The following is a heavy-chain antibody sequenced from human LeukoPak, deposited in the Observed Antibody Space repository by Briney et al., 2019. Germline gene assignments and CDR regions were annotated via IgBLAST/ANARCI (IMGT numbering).Heavy chain of an antibody. D-gene: IGHD2-8*01. CDR2: IYPGDSDT. Sequence: GESLKISCKGSGYSFTSYWIGWVRQMPGKGLEWMGIIYPGDSDTRYSPSFQGQVTISADKSISTAYLQWSSLKASDTAMYYCARSKRNYCTNGVCPIACPYWGQGTLVTVSS. CDR3: ARSKRNYCTNGVCPIACPY. CDR1: GYSFTSYW. V-gene: IGHV5-51*01. J-gene: IGHJ4*02.